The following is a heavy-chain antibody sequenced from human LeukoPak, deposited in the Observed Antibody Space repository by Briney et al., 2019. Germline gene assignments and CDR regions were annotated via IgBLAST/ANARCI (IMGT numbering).Heavy chain of an antibody. V-gene: IGHV3-33*01. D-gene: IGHD4-17*01. CDR2: IWYDGSNK. Sequence: GGTLRLSCAASGFIFSSYGMHWVCQAPGKGLEWVALIWYDGSNKFYADSVKGRFTISRDNSKNTLFLQMNSLGAEDTAVYYCARSLNGDPPDFDCWGQGTLVTVSS. CDR1: GFIFSSYG. CDR3: ARSLNGDPPDFDC. J-gene: IGHJ4*02.